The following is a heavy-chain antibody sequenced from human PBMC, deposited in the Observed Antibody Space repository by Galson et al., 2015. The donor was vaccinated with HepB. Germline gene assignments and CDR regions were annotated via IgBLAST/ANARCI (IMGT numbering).Heavy chain of an antibody. V-gene: IGHV4-59*08. J-gene: IGHJ4*02. CDR3: ARHPGRGSVGYAFDH. D-gene: IGHD2-2*01. CDR2: IYYNGDT. CDR1: HGSINNYY. Sequence: SETLSLTCSVSHGSINNYYWSWIRQSPGNRLEWIGYIYYNGDTNYNPSLGYRVGMSVDTSINQVSLWLTSVTAADTAVYYCARHPGRGSVGYAFDHWGQGTLVTVSA.